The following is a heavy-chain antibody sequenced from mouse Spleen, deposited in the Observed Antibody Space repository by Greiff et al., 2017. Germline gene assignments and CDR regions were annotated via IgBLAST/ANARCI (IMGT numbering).Heavy chain of an antibody. Sequence: EVHLVESGGGLVQPGGSLKLSCATSGFTFSDYYMYWVRQTPEKRLEWVAYISNGGGSTYYPDTVKGRFTISRDNAKNTLYLQMSRLKSEDTAMYYCARQGEVRRYFDVWGAGTTVTVSS. CDR3: ARQGEVRRYFDV. CDR1: GFTFSDYY. CDR2: ISNGGGST. V-gene: IGHV5-12*02. J-gene: IGHJ1*01. D-gene: IGHD2-14*01.